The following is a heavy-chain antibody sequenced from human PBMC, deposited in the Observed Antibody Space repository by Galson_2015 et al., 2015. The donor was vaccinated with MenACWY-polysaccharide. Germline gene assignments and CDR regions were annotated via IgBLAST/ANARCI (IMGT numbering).Heavy chain of an antibody. Sequence: ETLSLTCAVSDYSIRSGYFWGWIRQPPGKGLEWIASIFHSGTTYYNPSLKSRVTISVDTSKNPFSLKLSSVTAADTAVYYCARVEKYSGSFYILYWGQGTLVTVSS. CDR2: IFHSGTT. CDR1: DYSIRSGYF. CDR3: ARVEKYSGSFYILY. V-gene: IGHV4-38-2*01. D-gene: IGHD1-26*01. J-gene: IGHJ4*02.